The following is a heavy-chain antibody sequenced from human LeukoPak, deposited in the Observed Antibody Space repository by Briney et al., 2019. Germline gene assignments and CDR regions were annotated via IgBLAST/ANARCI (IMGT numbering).Heavy chain of an antibody. CDR1: GGSFSGYY. CDR2: INHSGST. Sequence: PSETLSPTCAVYGGSFSGYYWSWIRQPPGKGLEWIGEINHSGSTNYNPSLKSRVTISVDTSKNQFSLKLSSVTAADTAVYYCARGPYCSGGSCYLIYYFDYWGQGTLVTVSS. CDR3: ARGPYCSGGSCYLIYYFDY. J-gene: IGHJ4*02. V-gene: IGHV4-34*01. D-gene: IGHD2-15*01.